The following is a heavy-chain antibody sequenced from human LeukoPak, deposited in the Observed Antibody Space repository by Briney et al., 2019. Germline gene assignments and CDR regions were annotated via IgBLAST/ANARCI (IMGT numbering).Heavy chain of an antibody. D-gene: IGHD3-10*01. J-gene: IGHJ6*03. CDR3: ARESSFYYYGSGSYYRDYYYYYYMDV. Sequence: PSETLSLTCTVSGGSFSSYYWTWIRQPPGKGLEWIGYIDHSGSTNYNPSLKSRVSISSDTSKNQFSLKLSSVTAADTAVYYCARESSFYYYGSGSYYRDYYYYYYMDVWGKGTTVTISS. CDR2: IDHSGST. V-gene: IGHV4-59*12. CDR1: GGSFSSYY.